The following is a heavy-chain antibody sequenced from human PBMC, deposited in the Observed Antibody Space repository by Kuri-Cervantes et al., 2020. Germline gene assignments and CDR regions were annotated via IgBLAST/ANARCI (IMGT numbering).Heavy chain of an antibody. CDR1: GYTFTSYD. Sequence: ASVKVSCKASGYTFTSYDINWVRQATGQGLEWMGWMNPNSGNTGYAQKFQGRVTITADESTSTAYMELSSLRSEDTAVYYCARDDMVTPQAAAFGIWGQGTMVTVSS. D-gene: IGHD5-18*01. V-gene: IGHV1-8*01. CDR3: ARDDMVTPQAAAFGI. CDR2: MNPNSGNT. J-gene: IGHJ3*02.